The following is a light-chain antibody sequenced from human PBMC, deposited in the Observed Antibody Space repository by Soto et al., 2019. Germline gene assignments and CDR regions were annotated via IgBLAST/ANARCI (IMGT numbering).Light chain of an antibody. CDR3: QQLNSYPLT. Sequence: IQLTQSPSFRSSSLGDRVTITCRASQGISSYLAWYQQKPGKAPKLLIYAASTLQSGVPSRFSGSGSGTEGTITISSLKTEDGATYDCQQLNSYPLTFGGGTKVDIK. V-gene: IGKV1-9*01. CDR1: QGISSY. CDR2: AAS. J-gene: IGKJ4*01.